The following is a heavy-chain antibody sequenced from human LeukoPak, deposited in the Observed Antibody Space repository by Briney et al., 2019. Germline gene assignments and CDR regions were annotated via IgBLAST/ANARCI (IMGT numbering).Heavy chain of an antibody. CDR2: INHSGST. J-gene: IGHJ5*02. D-gene: IGHD2-2*01. Sequence: PSETLSLTCAVYGGSFSGYYWSWIRQPQGKGLEWIGKINHSGSTNYNPSLKSRVTISVDTSKNQFPLKLSSVTAADTAVYYCARAGPYCSSTSCYPSWFDPWGQGTLVTVSS. CDR1: GGSFSGYY. V-gene: IGHV4-34*01. CDR3: ARAGPYCSSTSCYPSWFDP.